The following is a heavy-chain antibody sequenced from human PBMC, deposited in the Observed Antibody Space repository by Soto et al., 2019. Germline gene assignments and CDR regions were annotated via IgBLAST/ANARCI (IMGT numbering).Heavy chain of an antibody. CDR3: ARDRDTTMVNIFDY. J-gene: IGHJ4*02. V-gene: IGHV1-46*01. CDR1: RYTFTSYY. CDR2: INPSGGST. Sequence: ASVKVSCKASRYTFTSYYMHWVRQAPGQGLEWMGMINPSGGSTSYAQRFQGRVTMTRDTSSSTVYMELSSLRSEDTAIYYCARDRDTTMVNIFDYWGQGXLVTVYS. D-gene: IGHD5-18*01.